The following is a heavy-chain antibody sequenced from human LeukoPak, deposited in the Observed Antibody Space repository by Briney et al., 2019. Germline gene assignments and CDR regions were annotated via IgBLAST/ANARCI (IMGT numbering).Heavy chain of an antibody. CDR1: GFPFTNAW. J-gene: IGHJ4*02. Sequence: GGSLRLSCTACGFPFTNAWVTWVREAPGKGLVWVGRIKSASDGGTTDYAAPVKGRFTISRDDPKNTLYLQMDSLNSEDSAVYYCTTEYYYDSSGSLFYFDYWGQGSLVTVSS. V-gene: IGHV3-15*01. CDR3: TTEYYYDSSGSLFYFDY. CDR2: IKSASDGGTT. D-gene: IGHD3-22*01.